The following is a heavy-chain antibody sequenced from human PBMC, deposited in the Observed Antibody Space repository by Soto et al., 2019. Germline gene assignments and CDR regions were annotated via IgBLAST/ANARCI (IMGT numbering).Heavy chain of an antibody. CDR2: INHSGST. J-gene: IGHJ4*02. V-gene: IGHV4-34*01. CDR1: GGSFSGYY. CDR3: ARGSIAVAGTFGY. Sequence: QVQLQQWGAGLLKPSETLSLTCAVYGGSFSGYYWSWIRQPPGKGLEWIGEINHSGSTNYNPSLKSRVTISVDTSKNQFSLTLSSVTAADTAVYYCARGSIAVAGTFGYWGQGTLVTVSS. D-gene: IGHD6-19*01.